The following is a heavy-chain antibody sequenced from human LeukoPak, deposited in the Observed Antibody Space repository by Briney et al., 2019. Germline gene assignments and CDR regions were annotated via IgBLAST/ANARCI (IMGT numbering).Heavy chain of an antibody. Sequence: SVKVSCKASGGTFSSYAISWVRQAPGQGLEWMGGIIPIFGTANYAQKFQGRVTITADESTSTAYMEVSSLRSEDTAVYYCAREGGRLGYCSGGSCSNWFGPWGQGTLVTVSS. V-gene: IGHV1-69*13. CDR1: GGTFSSYA. D-gene: IGHD2-15*01. CDR2: IIPIFGTA. CDR3: AREGGRLGYCSGGSCSNWFGP. J-gene: IGHJ5*02.